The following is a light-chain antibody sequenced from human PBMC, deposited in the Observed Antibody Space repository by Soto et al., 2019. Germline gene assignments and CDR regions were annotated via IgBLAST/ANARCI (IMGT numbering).Light chain of an antibody. Sequence: IVLTQSPGTLSLSHGERATLSCRASQSVSSTYLAWYQQKPGQAPRLLIYGTSSRATGIPDRFSGSGSGTDFTLTISRLEPEDFAVYYCQQYGTSPQTFGQGTKVDNK. J-gene: IGKJ1*01. CDR2: GTS. CDR3: QQYGTSPQT. V-gene: IGKV3-20*01. CDR1: QSVSSTY.